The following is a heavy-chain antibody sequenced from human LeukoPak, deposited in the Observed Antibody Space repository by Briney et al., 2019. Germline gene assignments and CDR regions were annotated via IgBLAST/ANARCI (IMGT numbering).Heavy chain of an antibody. Sequence: GGSLRLSCAASGFAFSNFAMSWVRQAPGKGLEWVSATSASGGSDYYADSVRGRFTISRDNASNTLYLQMDSLRVEDTAVYYCAKDASGSYYFDHCYFDSWGQGIPVTVAS. J-gene: IGHJ4*02. V-gene: IGHV3-23*01. CDR2: TSASGGSD. CDR3: AKDASGSYYFDHCYFDS. CDR1: GFAFSNFA. D-gene: IGHD3-10*01.